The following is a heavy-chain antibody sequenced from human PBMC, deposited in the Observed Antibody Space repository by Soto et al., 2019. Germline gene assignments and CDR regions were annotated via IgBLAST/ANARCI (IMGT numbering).Heavy chain of an antibody. CDR1: GFTFSSYW. CDR2: INSDGSST. V-gene: IGHV3-74*01. CDR3: ASGIAVAGTGVSQLNDY. Sequence: PGGSLRLSCAASGFTFSSYWMHWVRQAPGKGLVWVSRINSDGSSTSYADSVKGRFTISRDNAKNTLYLQMNSLRAEDTAVYYCASGIAVAGTGVSQLNDYWGQGTLVTVSS. D-gene: IGHD6-19*01. J-gene: IGHJ4*02.